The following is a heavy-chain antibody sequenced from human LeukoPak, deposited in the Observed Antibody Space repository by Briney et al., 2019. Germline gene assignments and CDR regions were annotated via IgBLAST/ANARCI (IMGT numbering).Heavy chain of an antibody. CDR2: INHSGST. J-gene: IGHJ6*03. CDR1: VGSFSGYY. Sequence: PSETLSLTCAVYVGSFSGYYWRWIREPPGKGLEWIGEINHSGSTNYYPSLKSRVTISVDTSKNQFSLKLSSVTAADTAVYYCARGVTIFPLGYYYYMDVWGKGTTVTVSS. CDR3: ARGVTIFPLGYYYYMDV. D-gene: IGHD3-3*01. V-gene: IGHV4-34*01.